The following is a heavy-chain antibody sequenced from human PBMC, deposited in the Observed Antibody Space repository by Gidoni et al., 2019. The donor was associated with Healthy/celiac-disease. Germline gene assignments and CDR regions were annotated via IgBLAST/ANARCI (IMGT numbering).Heavy chain of an antibody. CDR3: ARDRGSRVYYYYYYGMDV. CDR2: IYTSGSP. D-gene: IGHD1-26*01. Sequence: VQLQASGPGLVKPSETLSLTCPVPGGSISSSYWSWLRQPAGKGLEWIGRIYTSGSPNYNPSLKSRVTMSVDTSKNQFSLKLSSVTAADTAVYYCARDRGSRVYYYYYYGMDVWGQGTTVTVSS. V-gene: IGHV4-4*07. J-gene: IGHJ6*02. CDR1: GGSISSSY.